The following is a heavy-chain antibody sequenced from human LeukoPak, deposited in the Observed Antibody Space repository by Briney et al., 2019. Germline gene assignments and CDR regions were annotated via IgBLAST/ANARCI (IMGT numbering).Heavy chain of an antibody. CDR3: TKSPNYYDSSGFDY. D-gene: IGHD3-22*01. CDR1: GFTFSSYA. V-gene: IGHV3-23*01. Sequence: GGSLRLSCAASGFTFSSYAMSWVRQAPGKGLEWVSAISGSGGSTYYADSVKGRFTISRDNSKNTLYLQMNSLRAEDTAVYYCTKSPNYYDSSGFDYWGQGTLVTVSS. CDR2: ISGSGGST. J-gene: IGHJ4*02.